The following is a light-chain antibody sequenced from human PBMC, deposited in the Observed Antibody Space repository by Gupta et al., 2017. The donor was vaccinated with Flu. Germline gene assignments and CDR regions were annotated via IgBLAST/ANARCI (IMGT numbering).Light chain of an antibody. Sequence: VLRPSSHLSLPSTLGQPASISCRSSQSLVYTDGNTYLNWFHQRPGQAPRRLIYKVSNRDSGVPDRFSGSGSGTDFTLKISRGEAEDVGVYFCMQGTHWPPITFGQGTRLEIK. CDR2: KVS. CDR3: MQGTHWPPIT. CDR1: QSLVYTDGNTY. V-gene: IGKV2-30*01. J-gene: IGKJ5*01.